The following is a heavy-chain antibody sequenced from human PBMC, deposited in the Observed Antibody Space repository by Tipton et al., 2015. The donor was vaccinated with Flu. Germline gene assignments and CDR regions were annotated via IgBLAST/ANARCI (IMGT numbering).Heavy chain of an antibody. CDR2: IYTSGST. CDR1: GGSISSYY. D-gene: IGHD5-18*01. CDR3: ARVDTPMGRYWYFDL. Sequence: TLSLTCTVSGGSISSYYWSWIRQPAGKGLEWIGRIYTSGSTNYNPSLKSRVTMSVDTSKNQFSLKLSSVTAADTAVYYCARVDTPMGRYWYFDLWGRGTLVTVSS. V-gene: IGHV4-4*07. J-gene: IGHJ2*01.